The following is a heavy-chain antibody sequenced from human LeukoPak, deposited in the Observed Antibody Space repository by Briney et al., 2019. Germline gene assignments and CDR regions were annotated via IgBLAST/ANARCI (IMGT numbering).Heavy chain of an antibody. CDR1: GFTFSSYG. D-gene: IGHD3-10*01. CDR2: ISYDGSNK. Sequence: PGRSLRLSCAASGFTFSSYGMHWVRQAPGKGLEWVAVISYDGSNKYYADSVKGRFTISRDNSKNTLYPQMNSLRAEDTAVYYCAKETLLRGYWGQGTLVTVSS. V-gene: IGHV3-30*18. J-gene: IGHJ4*02. CDR3: AKETLLRGY.